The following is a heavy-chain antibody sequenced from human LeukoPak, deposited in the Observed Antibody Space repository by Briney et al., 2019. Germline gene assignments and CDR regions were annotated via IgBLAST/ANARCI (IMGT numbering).Heavy chain of an antibody. Sequence: PSETLSLTCTVSGGSISSSSYYWGWIRQPPGKGLEWIGRIYTSGSTNYNPSLKSRVTMSVDTSKNQFSLKLSSVTAADTAVYYCARAYSSGEYAFDIWGQGTMVTVSS. CDR3: ARAYSSGEYAFDI. J-gene: IGHJ3*02. CDR1: GGSISSSSYY. V-gene: IGHV4-61*05. CDR2: IYTSGST. D-gene: IGHD6-19*01.